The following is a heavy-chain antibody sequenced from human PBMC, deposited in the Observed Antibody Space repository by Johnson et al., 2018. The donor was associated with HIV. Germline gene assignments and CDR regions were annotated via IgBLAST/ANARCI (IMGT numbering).Heavy chain of an antibody. D-gene: IGHD7-27*01. V-gene: IGHV3-11*04. CDR2: ISSSGSNV. CDR1: GFTFSDYY. J-gene: IGHJ3*02. Sequence: QMMLVESGGGLVKPGGSLRLSCAPSGFTFSDYYMSWMRQAPGQGLEWVSYISSSGSNVYYADSVKGRFTISRDNSKNTLYLQLNSLRAEDTAVYYCASDWGSRHAFDIWGQGTMVTVSS. CDR3: ASDWGSRHAFDI.